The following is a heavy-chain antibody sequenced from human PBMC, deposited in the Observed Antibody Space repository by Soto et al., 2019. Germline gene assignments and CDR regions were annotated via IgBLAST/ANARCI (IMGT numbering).Heavy chain of an antibody. CDR3: ARIYDSSSYYYRMDV. CDR2: ISYDGSNK. J-gene: IGHJ6*02. V-gene: IGHV3-30-3*01. CDR1: GFTFSSYA. Sequence: QAGGSLRLSCAASGFTFSSYAMHWVRQAPGKGLEWVAVISYDGSNKYYADSVKGRFTISRDNSKNTLYLQMNSLRAEDTAVYYCARIYDSSSYYYRMDVWGQGTTVTVSS. D-gene: IGHD3-22*01.